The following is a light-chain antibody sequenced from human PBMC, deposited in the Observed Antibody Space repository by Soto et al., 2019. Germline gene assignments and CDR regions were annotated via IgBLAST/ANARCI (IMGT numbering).Light chain of an antibody. CDR1: SSDVGGYNY. V-gene: IGLV2-11*01. J-gene: IGLJ2*01. Sequence: QSALTQPRSVSGSPGQSVTISCTGTSSDVGGYNYVSWYQQHPGKAPKLMIYDVSKRPSAVPDRFSGSKSGNTASLTISGLQAEYEADYYCCSYAGSYTVVFGGGTKLTVL. CDR3: CSYAGSYTVV. CDR2: DVS.